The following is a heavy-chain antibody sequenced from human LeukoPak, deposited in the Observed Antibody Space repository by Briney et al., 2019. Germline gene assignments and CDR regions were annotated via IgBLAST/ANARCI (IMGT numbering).Heavy chain of an antibody. D-gene: IGHD3-10*01. V-gene: IGHV4-34*01. CDR1: GGSLSGYF. CDR2: INHHGGT. Sequence: SETLSLTCAVSGGSLSGYFWSWIRQPPGKGLEWIGEINHHGGTNYNPSLKSRVTMSVDTSKDQFSLKLSSVTAADTAVYYCARHLGFNKDYWGQGTLVTVSS. CDR3: ARHLGFNKDY. J-gene: IGHJ4*02.